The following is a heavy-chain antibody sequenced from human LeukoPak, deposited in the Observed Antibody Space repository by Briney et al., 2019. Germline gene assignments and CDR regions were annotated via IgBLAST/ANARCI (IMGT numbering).Heavy chain of an antibody. CDR3: ARGNYVDWFDP. CDR2: IYHTGST. V-gene: IGHV4-59*11. CDR1: GGSFSNHY. D-gene: IGHD1-7*01. J-gene: IGHJ5*02. Sequence: PSETLSLTCTVSGGSFSNHYWSWIRQPPGKGLEWIGYIYHTGSTNYNPSLKSRVTISVDTSNNHFSLKLSSVTAADTAVYYCARGNYVDWFDPWGHGTQVTVSS.